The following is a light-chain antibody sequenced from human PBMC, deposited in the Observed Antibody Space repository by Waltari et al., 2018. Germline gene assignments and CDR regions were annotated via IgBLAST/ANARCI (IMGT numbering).Light chain of an antibody. V-gene: IGKV3-15*01. CDR1: QSVSSN. CDR2: GAS. CDR3: QQYNNWPYT. Sequence: EIVMTQSPATLSVSPGERATLSCRASQSVSSNLAWYQQKPGQAPRLLIYGASTRATGIPARFSGSVSGTEFTLTISSLQSEDFAVYYCQQYNNWPYTFCQGTKLEIK. J-gene: IGKJ2*01.